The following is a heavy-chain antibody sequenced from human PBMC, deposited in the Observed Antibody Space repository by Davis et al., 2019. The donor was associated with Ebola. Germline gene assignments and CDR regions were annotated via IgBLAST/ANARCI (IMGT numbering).Heavy chain of an antibody. V-gene: IGHV1-18*01. J-gene: IGHJ4*02. D-gene: IGHD2-15*01. CDR1: GYTFTSYG. CDR3: ARFGRYCSGGSCYDY. CDR2: ISAFNGNT. Sequence: ASVKVSCKASGYTFTSYGISWVRQAPGQGLEWMGWISAFNGNTNYAQKLQGRVTMTTDTSTSTAYMELRSLRSDDTAVYYCARFGRYCSGGSCYDYWGQGTLVTVSS.